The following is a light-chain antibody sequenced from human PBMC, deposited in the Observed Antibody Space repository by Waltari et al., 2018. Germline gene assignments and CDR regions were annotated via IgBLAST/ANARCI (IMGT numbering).Light chain of an antibody. CDR3: AAWDDRLNAQL. V-gene: IGLV1-44*01. CDR2: SNS. CDR1: SSNIGRTA. Sequence: QSLLTQPPSASGTPGLRVTISCSGSSSNIGRTAVHWYQQVPGTAPKLLMYSNSQRPAGGPARFSASKSGTSASLAISGLQSGDAADYYCAAWDDRLNAQLFGGGTKLSVL. J-gene: IGLJ2*01.